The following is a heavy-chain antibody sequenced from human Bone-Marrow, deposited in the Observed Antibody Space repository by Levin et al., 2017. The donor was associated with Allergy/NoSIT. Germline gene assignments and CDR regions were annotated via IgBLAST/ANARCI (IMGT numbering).Heavy chain of an antibody. V-gene: IGHV4-59*01. Sequence: PSETLSLTCSVSGGSMSPYYWSWIRQTPGRGLEWIGYIFHSGSASYNPSLEGRVTISIDKSRTQFSLKLSSVTAADTALCFCARARDSYGYLPLDYWGQGTLAIVST. CDR3: ARARDSYGYLPLDY. J-gene: IGHJ4*02. CDR2: IFHSGSA. CDR1: GGSMSPYY. D-gene: IGHD5-18*01.